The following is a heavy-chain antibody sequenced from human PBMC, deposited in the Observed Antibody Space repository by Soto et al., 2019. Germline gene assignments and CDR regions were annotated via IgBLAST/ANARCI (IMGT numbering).Heavy chain of an antibody. CDR2: INYRGTT. J-gene: IGHJ5*02. Sequence: QLQLQESGPGLVTPSETLSLTCTVSGGSVSSRSYFWAWVRQSPAKGLEWIGSINYRGTTYYIASLKSRATTSIDTSKNQFSLRLHSVTAADTAVYYCARLVACGGGSCKFDPGGQGTLVTVSS. D-gene: IGHD2-15*01. V-gene: IGHV4-39*01. CDR3: ARLVACGGGSCKFDP. CDR1: GGSVSSRSYF.